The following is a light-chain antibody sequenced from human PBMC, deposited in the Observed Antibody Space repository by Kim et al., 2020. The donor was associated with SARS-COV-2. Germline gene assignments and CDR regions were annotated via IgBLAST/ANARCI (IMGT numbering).Light chain of an antibody. CDR3: QSYDTNYVV. V-gene: IGLV6-57*03. Sequence: GKTITIPCTRSSGSIASNYVQWYQQRPGSAPTTVIYENNQRPSGVPDRFSGSIDSSSNSASLTISGLKTEDEADYYCQSYDTNYVVFGGGTQLTVL. J-gene: IGLJ2*01. CDR1: SGSIASNY. CDR2: ENN.